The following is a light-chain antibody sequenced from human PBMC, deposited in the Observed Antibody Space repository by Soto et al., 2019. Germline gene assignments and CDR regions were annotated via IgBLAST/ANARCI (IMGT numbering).Light chain of an antibody. V-gene: IGKV3-20*01. Sequence: EIVLTQSPGTLSLSPGDRATLSCRASQSVSSSYLAWYQQKPGQAPGLLIHDASSRATGIPDRFSGSGSGTDFTLTISRLEPEDFAVYYCQQYGSSLWTVGQGTKVDIK. CDR2: DAS. CDR3: QQYGSSLWT. CDR1: QSVSSSY. J-gene: IGKJ1*01.